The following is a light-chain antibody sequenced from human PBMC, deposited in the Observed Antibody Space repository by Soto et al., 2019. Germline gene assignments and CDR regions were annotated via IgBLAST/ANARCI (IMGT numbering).Light chain of an antibody. V-gene: IGLV2-11*01. CDR2: DAV. CDR1: SSDVGGYNY. CDR3: CSYAANYPWV. Sequence: QSALTQPRSVSESPGQSVTISCTGISSDVGGYNYVSWYQHHPGKAPKVVIYDAVKRPSGVPDRFSGSRSGNTASLTISGLQAEDEADYYCCSYAANYPWVFGGGTKVTVL. J-gene: IGLJ3*02.